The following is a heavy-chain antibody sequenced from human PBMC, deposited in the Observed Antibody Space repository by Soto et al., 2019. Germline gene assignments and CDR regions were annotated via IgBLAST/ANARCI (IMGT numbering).Heavy chain of an antibody. J-gene: IGHJ6*02. CDR3: ANGHDNSFYYGMDV. V-gene: IGHV1-69*04. Sequence: QVQLVQSGSEVKKPGSSVKVSCKTSGGTLSSFAISWVRQAPGQGLEWVGTFIPVVAMAKYGQNFQGRVTIXAXQXXNTLFMELSSLTYEDTAMYYCANGHDNSFYYGMDVWGQGTTVTVSS. CDR1: GGTLSSFA. CDR2: FIPVVAMA. D-gene: IGHD1-1*01.